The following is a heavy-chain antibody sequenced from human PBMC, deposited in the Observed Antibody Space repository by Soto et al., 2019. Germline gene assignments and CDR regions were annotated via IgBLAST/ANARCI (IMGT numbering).Heavy chain of an antibody. V-gene: IGHV3-23*01. D-gene: IGHD2-2*01. CDR1: GFTFNSYA. J-gene: IGHJ4*01. Sequence: GGSLRLSCAASGFTFNSYAMNWVRQAPGKGLAWVSAIGTDGNTYYANSVKGRFTISRDNSRTTLYLQMNSLRVEDTALYYCVRKYPGTRTFDYWGQGNLVTVS. CDR3: VRKYPGTRTFDY. CDR2: IGTDGNT.